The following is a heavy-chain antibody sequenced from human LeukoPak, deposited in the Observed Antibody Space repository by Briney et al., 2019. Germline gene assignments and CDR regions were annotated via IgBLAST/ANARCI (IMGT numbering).Heavy chain of an antibody. CDR2: TGARGDTT. V-gene: IGHV3-23*01. CDR1: GFMFDNHG. Sequence: GGSLRLSCAASGFMFDNHGMAWVRQVPGKGLDWVSDTGARGDTTHYADSVKGRFTISRDNSKSMVYLHMTNLRVEDTATYYCVTALRLPLYWGPGALVTVSS. CDR3: VTALRLPLY. J-gene: IGHJ4*02. D-gene: IGHD2/OR15-2a*01.